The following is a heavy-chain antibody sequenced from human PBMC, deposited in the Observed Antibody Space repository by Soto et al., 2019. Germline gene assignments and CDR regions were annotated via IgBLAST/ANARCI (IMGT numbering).Heavy chain of an antibody. CDR3: AREVGNYYDSSGPMDV. D-gene: IGHD3-22*01. Sequence: LRHYCTAAGVSCSSYAMHRVRQAPGKGLEWVAVISYDGSNKYYADSVKGRFTISRDNSKNTLYLQMNSLRAEDTAVYYCAREVGNYYDSSGPMDVWGQGTTVTVSS. V-gene: IGHV3-30-3*01. CDR1: GVSCSSYA. J-gene: IGHJ6*02. CDR2: ISYDGSNK.